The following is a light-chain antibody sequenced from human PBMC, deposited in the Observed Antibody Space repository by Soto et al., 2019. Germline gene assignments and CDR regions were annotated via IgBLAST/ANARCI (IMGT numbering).Light chain of an antibody. CDR2: GAS. CDR1: QTVSSSY. V-gene: IGKV3D-20*02. Sequence: EIVLTQSPGTLSLSPGERATLSCRAIQTVSSSYLAWYQQKPGQAPRLLISGASNRASGIPARFSGSGSGTDFTLTISSLEPEDFAVYYCQQRSNWPPVTFGGGTKVDIK. CDR3: QQRSNWPPVT. J-gene: IGKJ4*01.